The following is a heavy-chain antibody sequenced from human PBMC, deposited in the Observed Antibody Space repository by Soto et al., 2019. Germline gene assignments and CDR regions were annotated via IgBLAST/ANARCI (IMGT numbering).Heavy chain of an antibody. J-gene: IGHJ4*02. Sequence: VGSVRLSCVSSVFTFSNYVIHCVGHSPGKWLEWVAVIWYDGSNKNYADSVKGRFTISRDNSKNTLYLQMNSLRAEDTAVYYYARGNTPGPLPCWGQGTLVTLSS. CDR2: IWYDGSNK. V-gene: IGHV3-33*01. CDR3: ARGNTPGPLPC. CDR1: VFTFSNYV.